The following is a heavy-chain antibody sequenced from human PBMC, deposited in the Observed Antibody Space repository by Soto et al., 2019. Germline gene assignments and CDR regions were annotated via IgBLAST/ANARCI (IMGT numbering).Heavy chain of an antibody. CDR2: ISAYNGNT. CDR3: ARDIAAVGRGNGFAP. CDR1: GYTFTSYG. J-gene: IGHJ5*02. Sequence: ASVKVSCKASGYTFTSYGISWVRQAPGQGLEWMGWISAYNGNTNYAQKLQGRVTMTTDTSTSTAYMELRSLRSDDTAVYYCARDIAAVGRGNGFAPGGEETLVTVPS. D-gene: IGHD6-25*01. V-gene: IGHV1-18*04.